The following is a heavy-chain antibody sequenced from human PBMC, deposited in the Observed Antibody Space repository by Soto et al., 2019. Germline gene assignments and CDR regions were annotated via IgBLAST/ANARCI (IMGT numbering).Heavy chain of an antibody. CDR1: GGTFSSYA. D-gene: IGHD3-22*01. Sequence: SVKVSCKAAGGTFSSYAISWVRQAPGQGLEWMGGIIPIFGTANYAQKFQGRVTITADESTSTAYMELSSLRSEDTAVYYCARDRTVTSYYYYDSSGYKDSFDIWGQRTMVTVSS. V-gene: IGHV1-69*13. J-gene: IGHJ3*02. CDR2: IIPIFGTA. CDR3: ARDRTVTSYYYYDSSGYKDSFDI.